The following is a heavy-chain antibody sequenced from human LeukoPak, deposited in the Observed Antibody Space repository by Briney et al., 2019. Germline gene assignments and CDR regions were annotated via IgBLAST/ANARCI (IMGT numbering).Heavy chain of an antibody. CDR3: ARLEMATMSALDF. D-gene: IGHD5-24*01. J-gene: IGHJ4*02. CDR2: IYPGDTET. V-gene: IGHV5-51*01. CDR1: GYSFSDYW. Sequence: SGESLKISCTGSGYSFSDYWIGWVRQMPGKGLEWMGNIYPGDTETRYSPSFQGQVTIAADKSISVAYLHCSSLKASDTAIYFCARLEMATMSALDFWGQGTLVTVSS.